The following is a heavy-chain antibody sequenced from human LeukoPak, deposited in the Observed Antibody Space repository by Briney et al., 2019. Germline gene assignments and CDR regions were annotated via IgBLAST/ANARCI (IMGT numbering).Heavy chain of an antibody. CDR2: IYTSGST. CDR1: GGSISSYY. V-gene: IGHV4-4*07. J-gene: IGHJ6*03. CDR3: ARGQYYSDSSGYSYYYYYYMDV. Sequence: SETLSLTCTVSGGSISSYYWSWIRQPAGKGLEWIGRIYTSGSTNYNPSLKSRVTISVDTSKNQFSLKLTSVTAADTAVYYCARGQYYSDSSGYSYYYYYYMDVWGKGTTVTISS. D-gene: IGHD3-22*01.